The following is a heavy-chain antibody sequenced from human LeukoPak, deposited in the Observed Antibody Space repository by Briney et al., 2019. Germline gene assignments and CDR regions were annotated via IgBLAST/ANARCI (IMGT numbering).Heavy chain of an antibody. Sequence: QPSETLSLTCTVSGGSISGYYWSWIRQPPGKGLESIGFIYYSGSTCYNPSLKSRVTISVDTSKNQFSLRLSSVTAADTAVYYCARERAAKTRFDYWGQGTLVTVSS. CDR3: ARERAAKTRFDY. CDR1: GGSISGYY. J-gene: IGHJ4*02. D-gene: IGHD1-1*01. V-gene: IGHV4-30-4*01. CDR2: IYYSGST.